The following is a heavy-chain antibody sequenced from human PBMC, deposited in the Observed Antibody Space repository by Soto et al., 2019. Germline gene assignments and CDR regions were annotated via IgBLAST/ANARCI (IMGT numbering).Heavy chain of an antibody. J-gene: IGHJ4*02. CDR1: GFTFSSYG. V-gene: IGHV3-33*01. CDR2: IWYDGSNK. D-gene: IGHD5-18*01. Sequence: QVQLVESGGGVVQPGRSLRLSCAASGFTFSSYGMHWVRQAPGKGLEWVAVIWYDGSNKYYADSVKGRFTISRDNSKKTLYLQMNSLRAEDTSVYYCAREVVDTAMVYFDYWGQGTLVTVSS. CDR3: AREVVDTAMVYFDY.